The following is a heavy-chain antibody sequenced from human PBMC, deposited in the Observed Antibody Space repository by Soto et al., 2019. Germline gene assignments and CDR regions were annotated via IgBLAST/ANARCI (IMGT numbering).Heavy chain of an antibody. CDR1: SGSISSSSYT. J-gene: IGHJ6*02. Sequence: SETLSLTCTVSSGSISSSSYTWGWIRQPPGKGLEWIGSIYYSESTYYNPSLKSRITVSVDTSKNQSSLNLSSVTAADTAVYYCARLQGYCIRTSCSGYYAMDVWGQGTTVTVSS. V-gene: IGHV4-39*01. D-gene: IGHD2-2*01. CDR3: ARLQGYCIRTSCSGYYAMDV. CDR2: IYYSEST.